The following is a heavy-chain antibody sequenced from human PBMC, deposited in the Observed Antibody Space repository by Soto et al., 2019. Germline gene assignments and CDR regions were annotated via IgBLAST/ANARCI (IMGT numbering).Heavy chain of an antibody. J-gene: IGHJ6*02. CDR2: INAGNGNT. V-gene: IGHV1-3*01. D-gene: IGHD3-3*01. Sequence: QVQLVQSGAEVKKPGASVKVSCKASGYTFTSYAMHWVRQAPGQRLEWMGWINAGNGNTKYSQKFQGRVTITRDTSASTAYMELSSLRSEDTAVYYGAREGDFWSGYYLYYYGMDVWGQVTTVTVSS. CDR1: GYTFTSYA. CDR3: AREGDFWSGYYLYYYGMDV.